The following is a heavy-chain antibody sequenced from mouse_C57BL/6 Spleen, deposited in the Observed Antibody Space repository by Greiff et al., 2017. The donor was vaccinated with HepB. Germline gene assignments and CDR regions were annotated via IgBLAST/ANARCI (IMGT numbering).Heavy chain of an antibody. J-gene: IGHJ2*01. CDR3: ARHEVTTYGVTSYFDY. CDR1: GYTFTEYT. D-gene: IGHD2-1*01. V-gene: IGHV1-62-2*01. CDR2: FYPGSGSI. Sequence: QVQLQQSGAELVKPGASVKLSCKASGYTFTEYTIHWVKQRSGQGLEWIGWFYPGSGSIKYNEKFKDKATLTADKSSSTVYMELSSLTSEDSAVYICARHEVTTYGVTSYFDYWGQGTTLTVSS.